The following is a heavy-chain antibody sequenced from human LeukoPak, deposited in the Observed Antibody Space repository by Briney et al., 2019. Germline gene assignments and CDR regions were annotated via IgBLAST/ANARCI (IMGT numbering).Heavy chain of an antibody. V-gene: IGHV4-59*01. Sequence: PSETLSLTCTVSGGSICSYYWSWIRQPPGKGLEWIGYIYYSGSTNYNPSLKSRVTISVDTSKNQFSLKLSSVTAADTAVYYCARDRYSSGWHEGVVAFDIWGQGTMVTVSS. CDR1: GGSICSYY. J-gene: IGHJ3*02. CDR3: ARDRYSSGWHEGVVAFDI. CDR2: IYYSGST. D-gene: IGHD6-19*01.